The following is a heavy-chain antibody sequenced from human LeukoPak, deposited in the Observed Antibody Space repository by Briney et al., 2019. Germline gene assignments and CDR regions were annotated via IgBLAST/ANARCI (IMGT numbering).Heavy chain of an antibody. CDR2: IWYDGSNK. J-gene: IGHJ4*02. CDR3: ARDWIDRSLDY. V-gene: IGHV3-33*01. Sequence: GRSLRLSCAASGFTFSSYGMHWVRQAPGKGLEWVAVIWYDGSNKYYADSVKGRFTISRDNAKNSLYLQMNSLRAEDTAVYYCARDWIDRSLDYRGQGTLVTVSS. CDR1: GFTFSSYG. D-gene: IGHD2-2*03.